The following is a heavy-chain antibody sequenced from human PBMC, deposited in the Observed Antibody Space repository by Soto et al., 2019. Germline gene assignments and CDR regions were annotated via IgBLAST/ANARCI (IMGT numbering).Heavy chain of an antibody. V-gene: IGHV3-23*01. Sequence: PGGSLRLCCSASGFTFANSALNWVRQAPGKGLEWVSGISFSGGATYYRDSVKGRFTISRDNSRNTVSLQMNSLRAEDTAIYYCARVATGYYLHYFDSWGQGA. D-gene: IGHD3-9*01. J-gene: IGHJ4*02. CDR1: GFTFANSA. CDR2: ISFSGGAT. CDR3: ARVATGYYLHYFDS.